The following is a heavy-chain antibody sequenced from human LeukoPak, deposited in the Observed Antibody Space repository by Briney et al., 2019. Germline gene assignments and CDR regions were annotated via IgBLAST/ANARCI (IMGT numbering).Heavy chain of an antibody. D-gene: IGHD6-13*01. CDR1: GFLFSNCW. V-gene: IGHV3-7*03. J-gene: IGHJ4*02. Sequence: GGSLRLSCAASGFLFSNCWMSWVRQAPGEGLEWVAKINQDGTEKAYVDSVRGRFTISRDNAKNSLFLQMNSLRAEDTAVYYCARGPLIAAAGTWWGQGTLVTVSS. CDR2: INQDGTEK. CDR3: ARGPLIAAAGTW.